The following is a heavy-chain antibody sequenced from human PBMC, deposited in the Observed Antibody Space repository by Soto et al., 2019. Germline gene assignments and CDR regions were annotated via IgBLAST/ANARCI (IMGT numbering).Heavy chain of an antibody. V-gene: IGHV1-69*02. CDR1: GGTFSSYT. D-gene: IGHD2-2*01. J-gene: IGHJ5*02. CDR3: ARAVVPAAIVWFDP. CDR2: IIPILGIA. Sequence: GASVKVSCKASGGTFSSYTISWVRQAPGQGLEWMGRIIPILGIANYAQKFQGRVTITADKSTSTAYMELSSLRSEDTAVYYCARAVVPAAIVWFDPWGQGTLVTVSS.